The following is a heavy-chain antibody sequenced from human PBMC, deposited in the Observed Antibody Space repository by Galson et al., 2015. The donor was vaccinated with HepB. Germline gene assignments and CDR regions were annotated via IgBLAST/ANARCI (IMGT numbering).Heavy chain of an antibody. Sequence: SLRLSCAASGFTFSNYSMNWVRQAPGKGLEWVSSISGHSGYIYYADSVKGRFTISRDNAKNSLYLQMNSLRAEDTAVYYCARDESGIAEYFHQWGQGTLVTVSS. V-gene: IGHV3-21*01. D-gene: IGHD3-10*01. J-gene: IGHJ1*01. CDR2: ISGHSGYI. CDR3: ARDESGIAEYFHQ. CDR1: GFTFSNYS.